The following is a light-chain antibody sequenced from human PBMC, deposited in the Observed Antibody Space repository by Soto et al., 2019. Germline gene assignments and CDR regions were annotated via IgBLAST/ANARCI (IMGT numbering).Light chain of an antibody. Sequence: EIVMTQSPVTLSVSPGERATLSCRASQRISSNLAWYQQKPGQAPRLLIYGASTRATDIPVRFSGSGSETEFTLTISSLQSEDFAVYYCLQYNNWPRTFGQGTKVEIK. CDR3: LQYNNWPRT. J-gene: IGKJ1*01. V-gene: IGKV3-15*01. CDR2: GAS. CDR1: QRISSN.